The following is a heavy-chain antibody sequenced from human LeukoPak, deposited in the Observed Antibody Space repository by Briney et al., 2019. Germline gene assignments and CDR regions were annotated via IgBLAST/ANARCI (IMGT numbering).Heavy chain of an antibody. D-gene: IGHD3-10*01. CDR3: TTKDGVALDY. CDR1: GFTFSSYS. J-gene: IGHJ4*02. CDR2: IKSKTDGGTT. V-gene: IGHV3-15*01. Sequence: GGSLRLSCAASGFTFSSYSMSWVRQAPGKGLEWVGRIKSKTDGGTTDYDAPVEGRFTISRDDSKNTLYLQMNSLKTEDTAVYYCTTKDGVALDYWGQGTLVTVSS.